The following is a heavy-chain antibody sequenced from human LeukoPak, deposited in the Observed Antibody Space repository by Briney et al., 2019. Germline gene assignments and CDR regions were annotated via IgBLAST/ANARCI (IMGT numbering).Heavy chain of an antibody. CDR3: ARDSGYDPYYYYYMDV. V-gene: IGHV3-20*04. J-gene: IGHJ6*03. CDR2: ITWNGGST. CDR1: GFTFDDYG. D-gene: IGHD5-12*01. Sequence: GGSLRLSCAASGFTFDDYGMSWVRQAPGKGLEWVSGITWNGGSTGYADSVKGRFTISRGNAKNSLYLQMNSLRAEDTALYYCARDSGYDPYYYYYMDVWGKGTTVTVSS.